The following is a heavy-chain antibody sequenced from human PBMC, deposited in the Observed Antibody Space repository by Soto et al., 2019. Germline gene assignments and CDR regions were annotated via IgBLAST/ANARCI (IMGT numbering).Heavy chain of an antibody. D-gene: IGHD2-21*01. CDR1: GLAFTGSG. CDR3: TRPDYGGNSGTGDY. CDR2: IRSHTNNYAT. V-gene: IGHV3-73*02. J-gene: IGHJ4*02. Sequence: EVQLVESGGGLVQPGGSLKLSCETSGLAFTGSGIHWVRQAFGKGLEWVGRIRSHTNNYATQYAASVKGRFIISRDDSKNTAYLQINSLKTEDSAVYYCTRPDYGGNSGTGDYGGQGTLVIVTS.